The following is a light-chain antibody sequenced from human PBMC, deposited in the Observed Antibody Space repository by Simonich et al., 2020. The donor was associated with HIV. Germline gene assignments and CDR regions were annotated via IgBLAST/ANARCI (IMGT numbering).Light chain of an antibody. Sequence: DIQMTQSPSTLSAHVGDRVTITCRASQSIDNWLAWYQQKPGKAPKLLFDEASSLQSGVPSRFSGSGSGAEFTLTISSLQPDDFATYYCQQYNNYPKTFGQGTKVEIK. CDR3: QQYNNYPKT. CDR2: EAS. CDR1: QSIDNW. J-gene: IGKJ1*01. V-gene: IGKV1-5*03.